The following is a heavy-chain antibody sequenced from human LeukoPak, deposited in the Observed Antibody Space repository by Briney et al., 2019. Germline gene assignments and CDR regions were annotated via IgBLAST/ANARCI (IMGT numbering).Heavy chain of an antibody. D-gene: IGHD3-10*01. CDR3: ARSASYGSGSNYYYYGMDV. Sequence: AASVKVSCKASGYTFTSYYMHWVRQAPGQGLEWMGIINPSGGSTSYAQKFQGRVTMTRDTSTSTVYMELSSLRSEDTAVYYCARSASYGSGSNYYYYGMDVRGQGTTVTVSS. V-gene: IGHV1-46*01. CDR2: INPSGGST. CDR1: GYTFTSYY. J-gene: IGHJ6*02.